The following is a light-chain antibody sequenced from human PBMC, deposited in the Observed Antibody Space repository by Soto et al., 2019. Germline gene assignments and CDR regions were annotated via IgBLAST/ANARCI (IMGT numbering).Light chain of an antibody. CDR1: QSVSGW. V-gene: IGKV1-5*01. CDR2: AAS. Sequence: IQRTQSPSTLSSSLGNSVTMTCRASQSVSGWVAWYQQKPGKAPKLLIYAASRLNSGPTSRFMGSGSGTDSTLMISSMKADDFATYYRQQYSTSSTFCHGTKVDIK. CDR3: QQYSTSST. J-gene: IGKJ1*01.